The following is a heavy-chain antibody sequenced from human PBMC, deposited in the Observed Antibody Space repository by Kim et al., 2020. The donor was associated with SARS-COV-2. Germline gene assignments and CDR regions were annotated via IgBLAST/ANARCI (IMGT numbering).Heavy chain of an antibody. CDR3: ARVNPGNLFGSGSYDS. D-gene: IGHD3-10*01. Sequence: GGSLRLSCAASGFTFNNYNMNWVRQAPGKGLEWVSSISSSSTYINYADSVKGRFTISRDNAKNSLYLQMDSLRAEDTAVYYCARVNPGNLFGSGSYDSWGQGTLVTVSS. V-gene: IGHV3-21*01. CDR1: GFTFNNYN. CDR2: ISSSSTYI. J-gene: IGHJ5*01.